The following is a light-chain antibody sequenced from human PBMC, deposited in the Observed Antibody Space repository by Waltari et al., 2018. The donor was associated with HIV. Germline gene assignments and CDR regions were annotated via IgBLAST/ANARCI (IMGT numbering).Light chain of an antibody. Sequence: DIQMPQSPSSLSASVGDRVTITCRASQSIRSYLNWYQQKPGKAPKLLIYAASSLQSGVPSRFSGSVSGTEFTLTISSLQPEDFATYYCQQSYSTLMYTVGQGTKLEIK. V-gene: IGKV1-39*01. J-gene: IGKJ2*01. CDR2: AAS. CDR1: QSIRSY. CDR3: QQSYSTLMYT.